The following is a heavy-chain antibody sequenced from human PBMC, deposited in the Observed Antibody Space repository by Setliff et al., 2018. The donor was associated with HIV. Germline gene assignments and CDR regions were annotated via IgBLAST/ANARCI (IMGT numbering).Heavy chain of an antibody. V-gene: IGHV4-34*01. CDR3: ARLIGRYGVVVRPNGHAFDV. CDR1: GGSFSGYH. J-gene: IGHJ3*01. CDR2: INHTGSS. D-gene: IGHD3-3*01. Sequence: PSETLSLTCAVYGGSFSGYHWSWIRQPPGKGLEWIGEINHTGSSNYNPSLKSRVIILLDPSKNQFSLRLSSVTAADTAVYYCARLIGRYGVVVRPNGHAFDVWGQGTMVTVS.